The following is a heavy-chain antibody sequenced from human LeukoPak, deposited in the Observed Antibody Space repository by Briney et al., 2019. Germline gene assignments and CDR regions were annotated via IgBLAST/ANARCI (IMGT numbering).Heavy chain of an antibody. D-gene: IGHD3-22*01. CDR1: GGSFRGYY. CDR2: INHSGST. CDR3: AGGLEHYYDSSGYFFL. Sequence: SGTLSLTCAVYGGSFRGYYWSWIRQPPGKGLEWVGEINHSGSTNYNPSLKSRVTISVDTSKNQFSLKLSSVTAADTAVYYCAGGLEHYYDSSGYFFLWGQGTLVTVSS. V-gene: IGHV4-34*01. J-gene: IGHJ4*02.